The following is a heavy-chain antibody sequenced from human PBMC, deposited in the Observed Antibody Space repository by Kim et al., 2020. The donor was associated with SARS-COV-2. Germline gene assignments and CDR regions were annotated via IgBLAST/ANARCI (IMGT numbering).Heavy chain of an antibody. D-gene: IGHD3-9*01. Sequence: GGSLRLSCAASGFTFSSYAMHWVHQAPGKGLEWVALISYDGSNKYYADSVKGRFTISRDNSKNTLYLQMNSLRAEDTAVYNCARDILTNSLYYYYGMDVWGQGTTVTVSS. CDR2: ISYDGSNK. V-gene: IGHV3-30-3*01. CDR3: ARDILTNSLYYYYGMDV. CDR1: GFTFSSYA. J-gene: IGHJ6*02.